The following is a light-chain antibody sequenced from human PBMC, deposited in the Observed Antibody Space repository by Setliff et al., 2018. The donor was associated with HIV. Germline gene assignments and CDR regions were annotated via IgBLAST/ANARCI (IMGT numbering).Light chain of an antibody. Sequence: QSVLTQPPYVSGAPGQSVTISCTGSTSDIGHYNRVSWYQQPPGAAPKLIMYEVSHRPSGVPDRFSGSKSGSTASLTISGLQPEDEADYYCSSYTTSITFVFGTGTK. CDR3: SSYTTSITFV. J-gene: IGLJ1*01. V-gene: IGLV2-18*02. CDR1: TSDIGHYNR. CDR2: EVS.